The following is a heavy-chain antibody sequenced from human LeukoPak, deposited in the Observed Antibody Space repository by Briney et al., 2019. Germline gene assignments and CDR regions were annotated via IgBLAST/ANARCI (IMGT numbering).Heavy chain of an antibody. Sequence: PGGSLRLSCAASGFTFSTYAMSWVRQAPGKGLEWVSGISGSGGSTYYADSVKGRFTISRDNSKNTLYLQMNSLRAEDTAVYYCAKPITMIVVVITPFDYWGQGTLVTVSS. J-gene: IGHJ4*02. CDR3: AKPITMIVVVITPFDY. CDR2: ISGSGGST. D-gene: IGHD3-22*01. CDR1: GFTFSTYA. V-gene: IGHV3-23*01.